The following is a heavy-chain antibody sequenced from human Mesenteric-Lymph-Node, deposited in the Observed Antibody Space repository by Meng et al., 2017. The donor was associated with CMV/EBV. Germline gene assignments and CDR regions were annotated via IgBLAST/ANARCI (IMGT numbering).Heavy chain of an antibody. Sequence: ASAMVSCKASGGTFSSYAISWVRQAPGQGLEWMGWISAYNGNTNSAQKLQGRVTMTTDTSTSTAYMELRSLSSDDTAVYYCARDLIDFWSGYCAFDDWGQGTLVTVSS. J-gene: IGHJ4*02. V-gene: IGHV1-18*01. CDR3: ARDLIDFWSGYCAFDD. CDR2: ISAYNGNT. D-gene: IGHD3-3*01. CDR1: GGTFSSYA.